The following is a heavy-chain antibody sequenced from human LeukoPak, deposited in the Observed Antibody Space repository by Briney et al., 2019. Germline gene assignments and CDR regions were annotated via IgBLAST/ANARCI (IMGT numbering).Heavy chain of an antibody. D-gene: IGHD3-10*01. CDR3: ARGLLWFGESRGIDY. CDR2: IRGGAAST. V-gene: IGHV3-23*01. J-gene: IGHJ4*02. CDR1: GFTFSTYA. Sequence: GGSLRLSCVASGFTFSTYAMTWVRQAPGEGLEWVSVIRGGAASTYYADSVKGRFTISRDNSKNTLYLQMNSLRAEDTAVYYCARGLLWFGESRGIDYWGQGTLVTVSS.